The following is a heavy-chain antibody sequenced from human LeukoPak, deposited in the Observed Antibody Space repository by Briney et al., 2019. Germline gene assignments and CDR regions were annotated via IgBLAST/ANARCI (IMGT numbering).Heavy chain of an antibody. Sequence: GGSLRLSCAASGFTFTNYAMHWVRQTPGKGLEWVALISSDGSKNIYADPVKGRFTVSRDNSKNTLYLQMNSLRAEDTAVYYCVNGLVQTTMPYSVDYWGQGALVTVSS. CDR1: GFTFTNYA. CDR2: ISSDGSKN. D-gene: IGHD1-1*01. J-gene: IGHJ4*02. CDR3: VNGLVQTTMPYSVDY. V-gene: IGHV3-30*18.